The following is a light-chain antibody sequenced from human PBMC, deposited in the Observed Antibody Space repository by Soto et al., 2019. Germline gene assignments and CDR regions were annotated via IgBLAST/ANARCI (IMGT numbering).Light chain of an antibody. Sequence: VLTQPPSVSGAPGQRVTISCTGSSSNVGSTYDVQWYQQLPGTAPKLLIHGNTDRPSGVPDRFSGSKSGTSASLAITGLQADDEADYYCQSYDDSLSVHYVFGTGTKVTVL. V-gene: IGLV1-40*01. CDR2: GNT. J-gene: IGLJ1*01. CDR1: SSNVGSTYD. CDR3: QSYDDSLSVHYV.